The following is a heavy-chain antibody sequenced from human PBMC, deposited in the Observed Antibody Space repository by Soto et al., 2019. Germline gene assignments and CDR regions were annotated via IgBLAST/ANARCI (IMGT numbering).Heavy chain of an antibody. CDR1: GFTFSSYA. CDR3: VRKGERGIAVPGACDI. Sequence: GGSLRLSCAASGFTFSSYAMHWVRQAPGKGLEWVAVISYNGSNKYYAESVKGRFPIYRNNSKNTLYLQMNSMLAEDTAVYCCVRKGERGIAVPGACDIWGQGTMVTDSS. D-gene: IGHD6-19*01. CDR2: ISYNGSNK. J-gene: IGHJ3*02. V-gene: IGHV3-30*14.